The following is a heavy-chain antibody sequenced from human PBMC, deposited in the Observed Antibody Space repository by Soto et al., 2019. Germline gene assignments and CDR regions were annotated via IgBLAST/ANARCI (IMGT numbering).Heavy chain of an antibody. CDR2: INNDASST. V-gene: IGHV3-74*01. CDR3: AREIVGGLDC. J-gene: IGHJ4*02. CDR1: GFAFSSSW. Sequence: GGSLRLSCAASGFAFSSSWMHWVRQAPGKGLVWVSRINNDASSTGYADSVKGRFTISRDNAKNTLYLQMNSLRAEDTALYYCAREIVGGLDCGGQGTLVTVSS. D-gene: IGHD2-15*01.